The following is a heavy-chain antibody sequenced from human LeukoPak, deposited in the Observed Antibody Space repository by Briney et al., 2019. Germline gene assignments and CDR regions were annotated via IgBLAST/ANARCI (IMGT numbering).Heavy chain of an antibody. J-gene: IGHJ4*02. CDR3: VRDGIRDIPGVITIRYDY. D-gene: IGHD3-10*01. Sequence: GGSLRLSCSASAFTFRMYCITWVRQAPGKGLEWVATIKEDGSDKYYGDSVRGGFTISRDNAENSLNLQMNSLTAEDTALYYCVRDGIRDIPGVITIRYDYWGQGTLVTVSS. CDR1: AFTFRMYC. CDR2: IKEDGSDK. V-gene: IGHV3-7*05.